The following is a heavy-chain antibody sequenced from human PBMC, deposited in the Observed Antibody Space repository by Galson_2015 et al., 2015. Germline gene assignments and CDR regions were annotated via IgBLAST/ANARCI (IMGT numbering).Heavy chain of an antibody. V-gene: IGHV4-30-2*01. CDR2: IYHSGST. J-gene: IGHJ4*02. Sequence: TLSLTCAVSGGSIRSGGYSWSWIRQPPGKGLEWIGYIYHSGSTYYNPSLKSRVTISVDRSKNQFSLKLSSVTAADTAVYYCARALGNYYDSSGYLFDYWGQGTLVTVSS. CDR3: ARALGNYYDSSGYLFDY. D-gene: IGHD3-22*01. CDR1: GGSIRSGGYS.